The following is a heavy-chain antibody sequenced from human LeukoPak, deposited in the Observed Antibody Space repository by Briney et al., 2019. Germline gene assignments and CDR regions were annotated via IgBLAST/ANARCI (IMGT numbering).Heavy chain of an antibody. CDR3: AREDIVATSPYYYYYGMDV. V-gene: IGHV3-33*01. D-gene: IGHD5-12*01. CDR2: IWYDGSNK. CDR1: GFTFSSYG. Sequence: GRSLRLSCAASGFTFSSYGMHWVRQAPGKGLEWVAVIWYDGSNKYYADSVKGRFTISRDNPKNTLYLQMNSLRAEDTAVYYCAREDIVATSPYYYYYGMDVWGQGTTVTVSS. J-gene: IGHJ6*02.